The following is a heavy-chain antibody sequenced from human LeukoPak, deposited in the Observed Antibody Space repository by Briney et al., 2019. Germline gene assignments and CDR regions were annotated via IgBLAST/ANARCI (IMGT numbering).Heavy chain of an antibody. J-gene: IGHJ4*02. D-gene: IGHD3-22*01. CDR1: GYTFTGYY. Sequence: ASVKVSCKASGYTFTGYYLHWVRQAPGQGLEWMGWISPNSGGTNYAQRFQGRVTMTRDTSINTAYMELSRLRSDDTAVYYCAREYYYDSSGYYPVYGYWGQGTLVTVSS. CDR2: ISPNSGGT. CDR3: AREYYYDSSGYYPVYGY. V-gene: IGHV1-2*02.